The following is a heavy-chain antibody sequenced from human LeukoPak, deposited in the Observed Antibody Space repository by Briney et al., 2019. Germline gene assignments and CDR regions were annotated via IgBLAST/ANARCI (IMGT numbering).Heavy chain of an antibody. V-gene: IGHV5-51*01. CDR1: GYSFTSYW. CDR2: IYPGDSDT. D-gene: IGHD1-26*01. J-gene: IGHJ6*02. Sequence: GESLKISCKGSGYSFTSYWIGWLRQMPGKGLEWMGIIYPGDSDTRYSPSFQGQVTISADKSISTAYLQWSSLKASDTAMYYCARQPQIGPTDYYGMDVWGQGTTVTVSS. CDR3: ARQPQIGPTDYYGMDV.